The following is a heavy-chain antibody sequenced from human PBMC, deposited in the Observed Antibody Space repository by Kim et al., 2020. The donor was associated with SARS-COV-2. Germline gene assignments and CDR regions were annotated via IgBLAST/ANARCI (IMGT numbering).Heavy chain of an antibody. Sequence: ASVKVSCKASGYTFTSYAMNWVRQAPGQGLEWMGWINTNTGNPTYAQGFTGRFVFSLDTSVSTAYLQISSLKAEDTAVYYCARVYSSGWYNYYYGMDVWGQGTTVTVSS. CDR1: GYTFTSYA. D-gene: IGHD6-19*01. V-gene: IGHV7-4-1*02. CDR2: INTNTGNP. J-gene: IGHJ6*02. CDR3: ARVYSSGWYNYYYGMDV.